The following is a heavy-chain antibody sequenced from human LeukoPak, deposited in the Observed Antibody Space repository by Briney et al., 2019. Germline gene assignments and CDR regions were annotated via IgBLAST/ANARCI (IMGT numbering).Heavy chain of an antibody. V-gene: IGHV3-9*03. CDR3: AKGRGVAVAGTFDY. CDR2: ISWNGGSI. D-gene: IGHD6-19*01. J-gene: IGHJ4*02. Sequence: GRSLRLPCAASGFTFDDYAMHWVRQAPGKGLEWVSGISWNGGSIGYADSVKGRFTLSRDNAKNSLYLQMNSLRAEDMALYYCAKGRGVAVAGTFDYWGQGTLVTVSS. CDR1: GFTFDDYA.